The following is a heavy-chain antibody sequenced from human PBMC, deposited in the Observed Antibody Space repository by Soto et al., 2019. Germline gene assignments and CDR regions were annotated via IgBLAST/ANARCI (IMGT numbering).Heavy chain of an antibody. CDR2: INHSGST. CDR1: GGSFSGYY. V-gene: IGHV4-34*01. CDR3: ARGPGYYDILTGYYWFDYYYYGMYF. J-gene: IGHJ6*02. D-gene: IGHD3-9*01. Sequence: SETLSLTCAVYGGSFSGYYWSWIRQPPGKGLEWIGEINHSGSTNYNPSLKSRVTISVDTSKNQFSLKLSSVTAADTAVYYCARGPGYYDILTGYYWFDYYYYGMYFCGQGTTVIVSS.